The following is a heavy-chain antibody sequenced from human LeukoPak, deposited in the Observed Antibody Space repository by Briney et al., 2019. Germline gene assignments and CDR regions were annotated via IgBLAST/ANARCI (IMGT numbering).Heavy chain of an antibody. CDR3: ARVSASRTYCSGGSCYEDY. CDR2: IYYSGST. V-gene: IGHV4-59*08. CDR1: GGSISSYY. J-gene: IGHJ4*02. Sequence: SETLSLTCTVSGGSISSYYWSWIRQPPGKGLEWIGYIYYSGSTNYNPSLKSRVTISVDTSKNQFSLKLSSVTAADTAVYYCARVSASRTYCSGGSCYEDYWGQGTLATVSS. D-gene: IGHD2-15*01.